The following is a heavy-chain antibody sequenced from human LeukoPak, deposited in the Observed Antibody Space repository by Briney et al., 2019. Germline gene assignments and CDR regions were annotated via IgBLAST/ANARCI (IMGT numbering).Heavy chain of an antibody. CDR2: ISYDGSNK. CDR3: ARSAGYYYDRGDAFDI. D-gene: IGHD3-22*01. J-gene: IGHJ3*02. CDR1: GFTFSTYA. V-gene: IGHV3-30-3*01. Sequence: GRSLRLSCAASGFTFSTYAMHWVRQAPGKGLEWVSLISYDGSNKYYADSVKGRFTISRDNSKNTLYLQMNSLRAEDTAVYYCARSAGYYYDRGDAFDIWGQGTMVTVSS.